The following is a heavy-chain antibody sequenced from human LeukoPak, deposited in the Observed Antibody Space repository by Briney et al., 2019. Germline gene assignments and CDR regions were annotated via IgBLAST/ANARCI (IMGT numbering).Heavy chain of an antibody. CDR2: VHYSGGS. D-gene: IGHD5-18*01. V-gene: IGHV4-39*01. Sequence: PSETLSLTCTVSGGSISSSSYYWGWIRQPPGKGPQWIGSVHYSGGSNYNPSLKSRVSISVDTSKNRFSLKVTSLTAADTAVYYRARRRSFGLSWTMDVWGKGITVTVSS. CDR3: ARRRSFGLSWTMDV. CDR1: GGSISSSSYY. J-gene: IGHJ6*03.